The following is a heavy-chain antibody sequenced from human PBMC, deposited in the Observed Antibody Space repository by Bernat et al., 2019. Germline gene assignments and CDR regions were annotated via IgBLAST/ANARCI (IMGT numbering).Heavy chain of an antibody. V-gene: IGHV4-39*01. CDR1: GGSISSSSYY. CDR2: IYYSGST. Sequence: QLQLQESGPGLVKPSETLSLTCTVSGGSISSSSYYWGWIRQPPGKGLEWIGSIYYSGSTYYNPSLKSRVTISVDTSKNQFYLKLSSVTAADTAVYYCARHERGTGLGSAFDIWGQGTMVTVSS. D-gene: IGHD3-16*01. J-gene: IGHJ3*02. CDR3: ARHERGTGLGSAFDI.